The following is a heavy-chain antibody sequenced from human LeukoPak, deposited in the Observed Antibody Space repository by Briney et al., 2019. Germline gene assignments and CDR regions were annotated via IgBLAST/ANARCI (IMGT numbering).Heavy chain of an antibody. V-gene: IGHV4-61*02. CDR2: IYSSGNT. CDR3: ARDLGYGYSFYYYLDV. Sequence: PSQTLSLTCTVSGGSISRYYWTWIRQPAGKGLEWIGRIYSSGNTNYNPSLNSRVTIPLDMSKNQFSLKLSSVTAADTAVYYCARDLGYGYSFYYYLDVWGKGTTVTVSS. D-gene: IGHD5-18*01. J-gene: IGHJ6*03. CDR1: GGSISRYY.